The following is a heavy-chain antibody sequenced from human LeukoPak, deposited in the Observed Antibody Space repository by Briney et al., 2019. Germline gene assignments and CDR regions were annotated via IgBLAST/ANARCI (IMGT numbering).Heavy chain of an antibody. CDR2: IHSSGST. CDR1: GGSISGNY. CDR3: ARGPGEGWLQPLGY. D-gene: IGHD5-24*01. J-gene: IGHJ4*02. V-gene: IGHV4-59*01. Sequence: PSETLSLTCSVSGGSISGNYWTWLRQPPGKGLEWVGYIHSSGSTTYNPSLKSRLSISVDTSKNQFSLKLSSVTAADTAVYYCARGPGEGWLQPLGYWGQGTLVTVSS.